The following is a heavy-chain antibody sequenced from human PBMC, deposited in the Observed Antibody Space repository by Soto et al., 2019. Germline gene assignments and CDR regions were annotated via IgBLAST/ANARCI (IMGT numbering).Heavy chain of an antibody. V-gene: IGHV3-30-3*01. CDR1: GFTFSSYA. J-gene: IGHJ5*02. CDR2: ISYDGSNK. Sequence: QVQLVESGGGVVQPGRSLRLSCAASGFTFSSYAMHWVRQAPGKGLEWVAVISYDGSNKYYADSVKGRFTISRDNSKNTLYLQMNSLRAEDTAVYYCAREGIVVVVAAISGWFDPWGQGTLVTVSS. D-gene: IGHD2-15*01. CDR3: AREGIVVVVAAISGWFDP.